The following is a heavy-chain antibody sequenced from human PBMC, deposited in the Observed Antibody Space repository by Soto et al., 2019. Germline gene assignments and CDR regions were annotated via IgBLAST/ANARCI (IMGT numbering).Heavy chain of an antibody. CDR3: ARAGDLAAAGFLSFDY. Sequence: QVQLQESGPGLVKPSQTLSLTCTVSGGSISSGGYYWSWIRQHPGKGLEWIGYIYYSGSTYYNPSLKSRVTISVDTSKNQFSLKLSSVTAADTAVYYCARAGDLAAAGFLSFDYWGQGTLVTVSS. J-gene: IGHJ4*02. V-gene: IGHV4-31*03. D-gene: IGHD6-13*01. CDR1: GGSISSGGYY. CDR2: IYYSGST.